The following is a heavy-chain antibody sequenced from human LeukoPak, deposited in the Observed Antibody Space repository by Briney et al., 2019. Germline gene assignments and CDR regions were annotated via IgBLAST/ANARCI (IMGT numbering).Heavy chain of an antibody. CDR1: GGSISPYY. CDR3: ARRRTSRKFQELHFDH. J-gene: IGHJ4*02. CDR2: IYYRGNT. Sequence: SETLSLTCTVSGGSISPYYWSWIRQPPGKGLEWIGYIYYRGNTNYNPSLKSRVTISVDTSKNQFSLRLSSVTAADTAVYYCARRRTSRKFQELHFDHWGQGTLVTVSS. D-gene: IGHD1-7*01. V-gene: IGHV4-59*08.